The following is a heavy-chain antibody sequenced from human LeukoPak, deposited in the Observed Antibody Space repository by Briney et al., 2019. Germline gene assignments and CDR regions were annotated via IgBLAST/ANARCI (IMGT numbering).Heavy chain of an antibody. CDR3: AREASTLLWFGEGAFDI. CDR2: ISSSGSTI. V-gene: IGHV3-48*03. D-gene: IGHD3-10*01. Sequence: GGSLRLSCAASGFTFSSYEMNWVRQAPGKGLEWVSYISSSGSTIYYADSVKGRFTISRDNAKNSLYLQMNSLRAEDTAVYYCAREASTLLWFGEGAFDIWGQGTMVTVSS. CDR1: GFTFSSYE. J-gene: IGHJ3*02.